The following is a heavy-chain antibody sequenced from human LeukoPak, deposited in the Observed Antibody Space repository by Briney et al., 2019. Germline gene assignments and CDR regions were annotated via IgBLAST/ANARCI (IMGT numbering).Heavy chain of an antibody. Sequence: GGSLRLSCAASGFTFSSYAMHWVRQAPGKGLEWVAVISYDGSNKYYADSVKGRFTISRDNSKNSLYLQMNSLRAEDTAVYYCARDNAHRRLEAAGLGYWGQGTLVTVSS. CDR2: ISYDGSNK. CDR3: ARDNAHRRLEAAGLGY. CDR1: GFTFSSYA. D-gene: IGHD6-13*01. V-gene: IGHV3-30*04. J-gene: IGHJ4*02.